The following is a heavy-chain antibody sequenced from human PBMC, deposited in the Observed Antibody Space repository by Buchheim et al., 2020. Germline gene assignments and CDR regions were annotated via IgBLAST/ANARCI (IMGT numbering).Heavy chain of an antibody. CDR3: ARDVNCSGGSCPGPWFDP. J-gene: IGHJ5*02. CDR2: IYHSGST. Sequence: QVQLQESGPGLVKPSGTLSLTCAVSGGSISSSNWWSWVRQPPGKGLEWIGEIYHSGSTNYKPSLKRRVTISVDKSKKQFSPKLSSVTAADTAVYYCARDVNCSGGSCPGPWFDPWGQGTL. V-gene: IGHV4-4*02. D-gene: IGHD2-15*01. CDR1: GGSISSSNW.